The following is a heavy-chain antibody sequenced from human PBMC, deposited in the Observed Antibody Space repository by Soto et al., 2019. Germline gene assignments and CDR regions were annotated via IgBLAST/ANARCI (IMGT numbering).Heavy chain of an antibody. J-gene: IGHJ4*02. CDR3: AKDFEVYGSGSSTDS. V-gene: IGHV3-30*18. Sequence: GGSLRLSCAASGFTFSSYGMHWVRQAPGKGLEWVAYITHDATDSDTADSVKGRFAISRDNSKNTLYLQMKSLRVDDTALYYCAKDFEVYGSGSSTDSWGQGALVTVSS. CDR1: GFTFSSYG. CDR2: ITHDATDS. D-gene: IGHD3-10*01.